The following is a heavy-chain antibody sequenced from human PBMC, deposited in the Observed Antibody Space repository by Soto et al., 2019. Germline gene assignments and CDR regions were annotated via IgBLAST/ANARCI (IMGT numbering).Heavy chain of an antibody. CDR2: INYSGST. Sequence: SETLSLTCTVSGGSVNSGSYHWSWIRQPPGKGLEWIGYINYSGSTNYNPSLKSRVTISVDTSKNRFSLKLSSVTAADTAVYYCARKWELNSWFDPWGQGTLVTVSS. J-gene: IGHJ5*02. D-gene: IGHD1-26*01. CDR1: GGSVNSGSYH. CDR3: ARKWELNSWFDP. V-gene: IGHV4-61*01.